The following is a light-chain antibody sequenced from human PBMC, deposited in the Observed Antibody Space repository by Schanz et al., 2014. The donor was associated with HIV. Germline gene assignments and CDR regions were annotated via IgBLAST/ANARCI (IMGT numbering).Light chain of an antibody. V-gene: IGLV1-44*01. CDR2: SNN. CDR3: QSYDSSLSGAV. CDR1: SSNIGNNT. J-gene: IGLJ2*01. Sequence: QSVLAQPPSASGTPGQRVTISCSGRSSNIGNNTVNWYQQPPGTAPKLLIYSNNQRPSGVPDRFSGSKSGTSASLAITGLQAEDEADYYCQSYDSSLSGAVFGGGTKLTVL.